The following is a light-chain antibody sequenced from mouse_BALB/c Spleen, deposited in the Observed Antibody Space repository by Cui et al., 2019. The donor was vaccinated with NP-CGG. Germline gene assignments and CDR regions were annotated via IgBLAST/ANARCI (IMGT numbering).Light chain of an antibody. Sequence: QAFVTQESPLPPPPGETVTLTGRSSTGAVTTSNYANWVQEKPDQLFTGLIGGTNNRVPGVPARFSGSLIGDKAALTITGAQTEDEAIYFCALWYSNHWVFGGGTKLTVL. V-gene: IGLV1*01. CDR3: ALWYSNHWV. J-gene: IGLJ1*01. CDR1: TGAVTTSNY. CDR2: GTN.